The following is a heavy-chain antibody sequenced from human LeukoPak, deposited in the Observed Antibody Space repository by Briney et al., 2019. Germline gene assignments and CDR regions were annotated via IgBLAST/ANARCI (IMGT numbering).Heavy chain of an antibody. Sequence: KSGGSLRLSCAASGFTFSSYWMSWVRLAPGKGLECVSSITISSSYIYYADSVKGRFTISRDNAKNSLYLQMNSLRVEDTAVYYCARGYSSSYYFDYWGQGTLVTVSS. CDR1: GFTFSSYW. D-gene: IGHD6-6*01. CDR3: ARGYSSSYYFDY. J-gene: IGHJ4*02. CDR2: ITISSSYI. V-gene: IGHV3-21*01.